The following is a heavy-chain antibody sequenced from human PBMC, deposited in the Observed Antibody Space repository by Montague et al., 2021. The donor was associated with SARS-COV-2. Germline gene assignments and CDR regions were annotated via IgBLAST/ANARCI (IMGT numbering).Heavy chain of an antibody. D-gene: IGHD1-26*01. Sequence: SETLSLTCAVSGGSISSSSHYWGWIRQPPGKGLEWIGSIYHSGSTFYNPSLKSRVSMSVDTSKNQFSLKLSPVTAADTAMYYCARVKWELSVGNVFDIWGQGTMVTVSS. CDR1: GGSISSSSHY. CDR3: ARVKWELSVGNVFDI. V-gene: IGHV4-39*01. J-gene: IGHJ3*02. CDR2: IYHSGST.